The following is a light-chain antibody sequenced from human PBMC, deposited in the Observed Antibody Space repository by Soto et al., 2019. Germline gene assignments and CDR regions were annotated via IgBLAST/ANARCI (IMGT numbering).Light chain of an antibody. J-gene: IGKJ1*01. CDR1: QSVTNRY. CDR3: QQYGSSPGT. Sequence: EIVLTQSPGTLSLSPGERATLSCRASQSVTNRYLAWYRQKPGQAPRLLIFGASIRDTGIPDRFSGSGSGPDFTLTINRLEPEDFAVYYCQQYGSSPGTFGQGTKVEIK. V-gene: IGKV3-20*01. CDR2: GAS.